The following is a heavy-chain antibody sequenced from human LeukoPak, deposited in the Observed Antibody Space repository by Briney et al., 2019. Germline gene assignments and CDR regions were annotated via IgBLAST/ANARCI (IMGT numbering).Heavy chain of an antibody. V-gene: IGHV4-34*01. CDR1: GGSFSGYY. CDR2: INHSGST. D-gene: IGHD6-13*01. Sequence: KPSETLSLTCAVYGGSFSGYYWSWIRQPPGKGLEWIGEINHSGSTNYNPSLKSRVTISVDTSKNQFSLKLSSVTAADTAVYYCARGQSGPPRYSSSRRAYYGMDVWGQGTTVTVSS. CDR3: ARGQSGPPRYSSSRRAYYGMDV. J-gene: IGHJ6*02.